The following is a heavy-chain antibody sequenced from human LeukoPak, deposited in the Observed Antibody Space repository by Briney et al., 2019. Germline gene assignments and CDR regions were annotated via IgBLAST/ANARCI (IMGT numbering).Heavy chain of an antibody. J-gene: IGHJ4*02. CDR3: ARHHNIVIVPTARGSDY. Sequence: SETLSLTCTVSGGSISSSSYYWGWIRQPPGKGLEWIGSVYYFGNTYYSPSLKSRVTISVDTSKNQFSLKLSSVTAADTAVYYCARHHNIVIVPTARGSDYWGQGSLVTVSS. D-gene: IGHD2-2*01. V-gene: IGHV4-39*01. CDR1: GGSISSSSYY. CDR2: VYYFGNT.